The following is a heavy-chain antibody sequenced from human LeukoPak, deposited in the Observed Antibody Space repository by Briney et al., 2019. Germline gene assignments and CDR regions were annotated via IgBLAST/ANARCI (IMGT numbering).Heavy chain of an antibody. Sequence: PGGSLRLSCAASGFTFDDYAIHWVRHAPGKGLEWVSGINWNRGGIGYADSVKGRFTISRDNAKNSLYLQMNSLRAEDTALYYCAKVNWNDGYFDYWGQGTLVTVSS. V-gene: IGHV3-9*01. CDR1: GFTFDDYA. D-gene: IGHD1-1*01. CDR2: INWNRGGI. J-gene: IGHJ4*02. CDR3: AKVNWNDGYFDY.